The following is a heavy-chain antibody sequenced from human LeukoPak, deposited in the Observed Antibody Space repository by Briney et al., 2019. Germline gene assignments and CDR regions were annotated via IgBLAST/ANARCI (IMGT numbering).Heavy chain of an antibody. CDR3: ARGPAKVFGVVTAWFDP. D-gene: IGHD3-3*01. CDR1: GGSISSGDYY. J-gene: IGHJ5*02. CDR2: IYYSGST. Sequence: SQTLSLTCTVSGGSISSGDYYWSWIRQPPGKGLEWIGYIYYSGSTYYNPSLKSRFTISVDASKNQFSLKLSSVTAADTAVYYCARGPAKVFGVVTAWFDPWGQGTLVTVSS. V-gene: IGHV4-30-4*08.